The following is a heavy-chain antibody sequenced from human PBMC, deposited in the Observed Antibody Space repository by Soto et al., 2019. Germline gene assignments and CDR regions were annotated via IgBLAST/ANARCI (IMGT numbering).Heavy chain of an antibody. CDR1: GFTVSSRY. V-gene: IGHV3-66*01. CDR2: INTDGNT. D-gene: IGHD2-15*01. CDR3: AKAVSPYCSGGSCYLYYFDY. J-gene: IGHJ4*02. Sequence: GGSLRLSCAASGFTVSSRYMNWVRQAPGKGLEWVSLINTDGNTHYAGSVNGRFTISRDNSKNTLYLQMDSLRVDDTAVYYCAKAVSPYCSGGSCYLYYFDYWGQGALVTVSS.